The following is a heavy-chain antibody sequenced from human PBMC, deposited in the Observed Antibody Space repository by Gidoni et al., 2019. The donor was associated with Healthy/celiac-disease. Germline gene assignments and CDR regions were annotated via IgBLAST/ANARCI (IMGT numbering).Heavy chain of an antibody. D-gene: IGHD2-21*02. CDR1: CFTFSSYS. V-gene: IGHV3-48*02. CDR2: ISSSSSTI. J-gene: IGHJ4*02. Sequence: EVQLEEAGGGLVQPGWSLRLSCAAPCFTFSSYSMNWVCQAPGKGLEWVSYISSSSSTIYYADSVKGRFTISRDNAKNSLYLQMNSLRDEDTAVYYCARDFTRRCGGDCRWYWGQGTLVTVSS. CDR3: ARDFTRRCGGDCRWY.